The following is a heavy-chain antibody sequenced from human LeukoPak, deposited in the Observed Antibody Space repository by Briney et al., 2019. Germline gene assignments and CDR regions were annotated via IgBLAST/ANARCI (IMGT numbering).Heavy chain of an antibody. Sequence: SGPTLVKPTQTLTLTCTFSGFSLSTSGVGVGWIRQPPGKALEWLALIYWNDDKRCSPSLKSRLTITKDTSKNQVVLTMTNMDPVDTATYYCAHMGSGSCKEGSIFDYWGQGTLVTVSS. J-gene: IGHJ4*02. CDR3: AHMGSGSCKEGSIFDY. CDR2: IYWNDDK. CDR1: GFSLSTSGVG. D-gene: IGHD1-26*01. V-gene: IGHV2-5*01.